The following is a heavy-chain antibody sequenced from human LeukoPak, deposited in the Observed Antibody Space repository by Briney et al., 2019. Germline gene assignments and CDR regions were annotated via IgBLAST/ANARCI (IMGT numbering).Heavy chain of an antibody. D-gene: IGHD3-10*01. CDR3: ATKRAGGDLWFGESTQNWFDP. V-gene: IGHV4-59*12. J-gene: IGHJ5*02. CDR1: GGSISSYY. Sequence: SETLSLTCTVSGGSISSYYWSWIRQPPGKGLECIGYIYYSGSTNYNLSLKSRVTISVDTSKNQFSLKLSSVTAADTAVYYCATKRAGGDLWFGESTQNWFDPWGQGTLVTVSS. CDR2: IYYSGST.